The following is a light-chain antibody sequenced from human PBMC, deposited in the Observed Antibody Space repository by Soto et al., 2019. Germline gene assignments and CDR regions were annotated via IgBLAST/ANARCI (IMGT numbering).Light chain of an antibody. CDR3: SSYTTSSNFI. CDR1: SSDVGAYNR. V-gene: IGLV2-18*02. CDR2: EVN. J-gene: IGLJ2*01. Sequence: QSVLTQPPSVSGSPGQSVTISCTGTSSDVGAYNRVSWYQQPPGTAPKLTIYEVNKRPSGVPDRFSGSKSGNTASLTISGLQAEDEADYYCSSYTTSSNFIFGGGTKVTVL.